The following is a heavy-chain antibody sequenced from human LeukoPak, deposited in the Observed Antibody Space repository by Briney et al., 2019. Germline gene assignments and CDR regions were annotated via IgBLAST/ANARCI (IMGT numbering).Heavy chain of an antibody. V-gene: IGHV4-59*01. Sequence: TSETLSLTCTVSGGSISSYYWSWIRQPPGKGLEWIGYIYYSGSTNYNPSLKSRVTISVDTSKNQFSLKLSSVTAADTAVYYCARDRHHYYYDREWYYGMDVWGQGTTVTVSS. CDR2: IYYSGST. D-gene: IGHD3-22*01. CDR1: GGSISSYY. J-gene: IGHJ6*02. CDR3: ARDRHHYYYDREWYYGMDV.